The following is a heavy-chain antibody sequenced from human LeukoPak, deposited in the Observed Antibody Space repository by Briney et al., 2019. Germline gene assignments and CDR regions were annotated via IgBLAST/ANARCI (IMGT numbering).Heavy chain of an antibody. J-gene: IGHJ6*02. Sequence: ASVKVSCKASGYTFTSYDINWVRQAAGQGVEWMGWMNPNSGNTGYAQKFQGRVTMTRNTSISTAYMELSSLRSEDTAVYYCARGRGGYKIRYYYGMDVRGQGTTVTVSS. CDR2: MNPNSGNT. CDR3: ARGRGGYKIRYYYGMDV. D-gene: IGHD5-24*01. CDR1: GYTFTSYD. V-gene: IGHV1-8*01.